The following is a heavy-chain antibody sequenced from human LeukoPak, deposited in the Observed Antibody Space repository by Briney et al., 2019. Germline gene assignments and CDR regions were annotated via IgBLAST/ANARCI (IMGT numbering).Heavy chain of an antibody. CDR1: GYSISSGYY. V-gene: IGHV4-38-2*02. CDR2: IYHSGST. CDR3: ARDHRSRVATILRNLAAYYFDY. D-gene: IGHD5-12*01. Sequence: PSETLSLTCTVSGYSISSGYYWGWIRQPPGKGLEWIGSIYHSGSTYYNPSLKSQVTISVDTSKNQFSLKLSSVTAADTAVYYCARDHRSRVATILRNLAAYYFDYWGQGTLVTVSS. J-gene: IGHJ4*02.